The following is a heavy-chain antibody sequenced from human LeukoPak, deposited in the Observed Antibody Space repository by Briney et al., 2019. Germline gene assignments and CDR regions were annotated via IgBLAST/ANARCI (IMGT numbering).Heavy chain of an antibody. V-gene: IGHV4-39*01. J-gene: IGHJ4*02. D-gene: IGHD3-22*01. Sequence: SETLSLTCTVSGGSISSSSYYWGWIRQPPGKGLEWIGSIYYSGSTYYNPSLKIRVTISVDTSKNQFSLKLSSVTAADTAVYYCARRSRYYDSSGYHFYYFDYWGQGTLVTVSS. CDR1: GGSISSSSYY. CDR3: ARRSRYYDSSGYHFYYFDY. CDR2: IYYSGST.